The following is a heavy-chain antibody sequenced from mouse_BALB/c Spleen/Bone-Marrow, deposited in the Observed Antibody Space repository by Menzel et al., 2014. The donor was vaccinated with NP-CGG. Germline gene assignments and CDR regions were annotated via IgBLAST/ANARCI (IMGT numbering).Heavy chain of an antibody. D-gene: IGHD1-1*01. CDR2: ISNLAYSI. CDR3: ARFITTVVVDAMDY. Sequence: EVQVVESGGGLVQPGGSRKLSCAASGFTFSDYGMAWVRQAPGKGPEWVAFISNLAYSIYYADTVTGRFTISRENAKNTLYLEMSSLRSEDTAMYYCARFITTVVVDAMDYWVQGTPVTVSS. CDR1: GFTFSDYG. V-gene: IGHV5-15*02. J-gene: IGHJ4*01.